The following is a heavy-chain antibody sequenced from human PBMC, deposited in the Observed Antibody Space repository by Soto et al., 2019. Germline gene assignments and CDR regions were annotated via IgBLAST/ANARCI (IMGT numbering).Heavy chain of an antibody. J-gene: IGHJ4*02. CDR3: AKLVDYDFWSGYFHYFDY. D-gene: IGHD3-3*01. V-gene: IGHV3-23*01. Sequence: VQLLESGGGLVQPGGSLRLSCAASGFTFSSYAMSWVRQAPGKGLEWVSAISGSGGSTYYADSVKGRFTISRDNSKNTLYLQMNSLRAEDTAVYYCAKLVDYDFWSGYFHYFDYWGQGTLVTVSS. CDR2: ISGSGGST. CDR1: GFTFSSYA.